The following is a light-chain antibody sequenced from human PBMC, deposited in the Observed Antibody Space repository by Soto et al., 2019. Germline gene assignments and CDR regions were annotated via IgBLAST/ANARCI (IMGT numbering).Light chain of an antibody. J-gene: IGKJ1*01. CDR1: QSVTGNY. CDR2: GAS. V-gene: IGKV3-20*01. Sequence: EVVLTQSPGTLSLSPGERATLSCGASQSVTGNYLAWYQQKPGQAPRLLIFGASTRATGIPDRFSGSGSGTDFTLTISRLEPEDFAVYYCQNYYTSYTTFGQGTKVEIK. CDR3: QNYYTSYTT.